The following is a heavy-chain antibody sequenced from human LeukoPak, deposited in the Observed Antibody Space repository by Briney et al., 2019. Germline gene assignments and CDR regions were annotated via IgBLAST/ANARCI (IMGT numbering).Heavy chain of an antibody. CDR3: ARARSLRYFDWLPPPFDY. CDR2: IIPIFGTA. J-gene: IGHJ4*02. V-gene: IGHV1-69*05. D-gene: IGHD3-9*01. Sequence: GASVKVSCKASGGTFSSYAISWVRQAPGQGLEWMGGIIPIFGTANYAQKFQGRVTITTDESTSTAYMELSSLRSEDTAVYYCARARSLRYFDWLPPPFDYWGQGTLVTVSS. CDR1: GGTFSSYA.